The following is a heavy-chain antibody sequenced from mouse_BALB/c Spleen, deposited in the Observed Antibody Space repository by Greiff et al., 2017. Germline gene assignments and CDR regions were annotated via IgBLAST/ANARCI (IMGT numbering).Heavy chain of an antibody. V-gene: IGHV2-9*02. CDR2: IWAGGST. J-gene: IGHJ4*01. D-gene: IGHD2-3*01. Sequence: VQLMESGPGLVAPSQSLSITCTVSGFSLTSYGVHWVRQPPGKGLEWLGVIWAGGSTNYNSALMSRLSISKDNSTSQVFLKMNSLQTDDTAMYYCARCYDGYYCYYAMDYWGQGTSVTVSS. CDR1: GFSLTSYG. CDR3: ARCYDGYYCYYAMDY.